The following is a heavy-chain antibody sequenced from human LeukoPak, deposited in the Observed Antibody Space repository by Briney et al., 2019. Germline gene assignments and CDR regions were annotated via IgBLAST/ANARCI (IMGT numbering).Heavy chain of an antibody. V-gene: IGHV3-48*03. J-gene: IGHJ4*02. CDR2: ISSSGRLV. CDR1: GFDFNIYE. CDR3: ARSNILTGYFAY. D-gene: IGHD3-9*01. Sequence: GGSLRLSCAASGFDFNIYEMIWVRQAPGKEPEWISYISSSGRLVYYADSLKGRFTISRDNSKNTLYLQMNSLRAEDTAVYYCARSNILTGYFAYWGQGTLVTVSS.